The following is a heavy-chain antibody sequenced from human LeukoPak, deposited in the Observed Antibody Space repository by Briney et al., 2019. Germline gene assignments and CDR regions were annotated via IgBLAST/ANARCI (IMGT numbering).Heavy chain of an antibody. J-gene: IGHJ4*02. CDR2: IYPGDSDT. CDR1: GYSFSSYW. V-gene: IGHV5-51*01. Sequence: GESLKISCKGSGYSFSSYWIAWVRQMPGKGLEWMGIIYPGDSDTRYSPSFEGQVTISADKSISTAYLQWSSLKASDTAMFYCARRRGEVDDVWGQGTLVIVSS. D-gene: IGHD5-24*01. CDR3: ARRRGEVDDV.